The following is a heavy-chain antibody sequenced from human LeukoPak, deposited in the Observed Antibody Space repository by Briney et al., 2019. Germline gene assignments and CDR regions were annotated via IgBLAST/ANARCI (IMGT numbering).Heavy chain of an antibody. D-gene: IGHD2-15*01. J-gene: IGHJ4*02. V-gene: IGHV3-74*01. CDR3: ASIVVVVAATVFDY. Sequence: GGSLRLSCTASGFTFSTFWMHWVRQAPGKGLVWVSRINGDGSNTDYADSVKGRFTISRDNSKNTLYLQMNSLRAEDTAVYYCASIVVVVAATVFDYWGQGTLVTVSS. CDR1: GFTFSTFW. CDR2: INGDGSNT.